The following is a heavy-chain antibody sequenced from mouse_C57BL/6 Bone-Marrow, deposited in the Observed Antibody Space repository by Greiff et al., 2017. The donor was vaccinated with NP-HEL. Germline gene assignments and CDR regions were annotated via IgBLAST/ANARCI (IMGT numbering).Heavy chain of an antibody. J-gene: IGHJ2*01. CDR2: ISYDGSN. CDR3: ARAYGNYLDY. CDR1: GYSLTSGYY. D-gene: IGHD2-10*02. Sequence: EVQRVESGPGLVKPSQSLSLTCSVTGYSLTSGYYWNWIRRFPGNKLEWVGSISYDGSNNYSPSPTNRISITRTTSHNQFFLKLNSVTAEDTATYYCARAYGNYLDYWGQGTTLTVSS. V-gene: IGHV3-6*01.